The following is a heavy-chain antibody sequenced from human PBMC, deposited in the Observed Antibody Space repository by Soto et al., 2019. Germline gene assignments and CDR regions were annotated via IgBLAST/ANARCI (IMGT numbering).Heavy chain of an antibody. D-gene: IGHD2-15*01. V-gene: IGHV4-30-4*08. CDR2: NYYSGIT. CDR1: GGSISSGGYY. Sequence: SETLSLTCTVSGGSISSGGYYWTWIRQHPGKGLEWIGYNYYSGITYYNPSLKSRVTISVDTSKNQFSLKLSSVTAADTAVYYCASRGTTTDCSGGSCYTRGFDYWGQGTLVTVSS. CDR3: ASRGTTTDCSGGSCYTRGFDY. J-gene: IGHJ4*02.